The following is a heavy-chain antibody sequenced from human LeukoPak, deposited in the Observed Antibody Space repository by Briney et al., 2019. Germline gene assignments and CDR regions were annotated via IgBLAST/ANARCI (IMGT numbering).Heavy chain of an antibody. D-gene: IGHD2-15*01. Sequence: GASVKVSCKTSGNSFTGYYIHWVRQAPGQGLEWMGWINPNTGNTNYGQKFQVRVSMTRDTSINTAYMELSSLKSDDAAVYYCARVWGYCSGGSCSNWFDPWGQGTLVTVSS. CDR2: INPNTGNT. CDR3: ARVWGYCSGGSCSNWFDP. J-gene: IGHJ5*02. CDR1: GNSFTGYY. V-gene: IGHV1-2*02.